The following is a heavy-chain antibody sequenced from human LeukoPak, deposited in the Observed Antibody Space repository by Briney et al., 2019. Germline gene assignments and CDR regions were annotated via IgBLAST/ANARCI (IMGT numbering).Heavy chain of an antibody. CDR1: GYPFTAYC. V-gene: IGHV1-46*01. J-gene: IGHJ3*02. CDR3: ARVESWEHSGSSQDDLEI. CDR2: IITSAGST. D-gene: IGHD1-26*01. Sequence: ASVNVSWKAFGYPFTAYCMCWVRQAPGQGPEWVGIIITSAGSTIYAQKFQGRVTMTRDMSPSTLYMELSSLRSEDMAVYYCARVESWEHSGSSQDDLEIWGKVATVTVSS.